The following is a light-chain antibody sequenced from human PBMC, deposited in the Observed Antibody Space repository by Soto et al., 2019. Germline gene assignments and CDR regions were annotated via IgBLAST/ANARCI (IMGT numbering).Light chain of an antibody. CDR3: SSYAGRYTFDVV. V-gene: IGLV2-11*01. CDR2: DVN. J-gene: IGLJ2*01. CDR1: SSDVGGYNY. Sequence: QSVLTQPRSVSGSPGQSVTISCTGTSSDVGGYNYVSWYQQHPGRVPKLMIYDVNKWPSGVPDRFSGSKSGNTASLTISGLQAEDEADYYCSSYAGRYTFDVVFGGGTKLTVL.